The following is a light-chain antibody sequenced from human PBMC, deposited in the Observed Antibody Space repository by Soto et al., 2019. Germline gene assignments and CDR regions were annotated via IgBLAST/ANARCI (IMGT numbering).Light chain of an antibody. J-gene: IGKJ3*01. V-gene: IGKV2-28*01. CDR1: QSLRHSIGYNY. Sequence: DIVKTQSPLSLPVTPGEPASISCRSSQSLRHSIGYNYLDWYLQKPGQSPQLLISLGSNRASGVPDRFSGSGSGTNFTLKISRVEAEDVGIYYCMQALQTPITFGPGTKVDIK. CDR2: LGS. CDR3: MQALQTPIT.